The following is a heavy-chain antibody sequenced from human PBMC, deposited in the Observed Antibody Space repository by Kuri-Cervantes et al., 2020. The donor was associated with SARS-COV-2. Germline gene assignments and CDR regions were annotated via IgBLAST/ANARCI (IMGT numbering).Heavy chain of an antibody. J-gene: IGHJ4*02. CDR3: ARVRSSGPIDY. Sequence: SETLSLTCTVSKGPISSNYWSWIRQSPGKGLEWIGYIHDSGSIHYNPSLKSRVTISIDTSKNQIYLKVTSTTSADTAVYYCARVRSSGPIDYWGQGTLVTVSS. D-gene: IGHD6-19*01. CDR1: KGPISSNY. CDR2: IHDSGSI. V-gene: IGHV4-59*01.